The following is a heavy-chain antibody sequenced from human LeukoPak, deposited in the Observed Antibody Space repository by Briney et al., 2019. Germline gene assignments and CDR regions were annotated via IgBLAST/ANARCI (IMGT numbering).Heavy chain of an antibody. Sequence: SETLSLTCTVAVGSISRSDYYWDWLRQPPGKGLEWIGRVYYTGRTDYNPSLVTRVTISIDTSRNQFSLRLSSVTPSDTAVYCCASATGRGSVDPGTSGYITSWGQGTLVTVSS. CDR3: ASATGRGSVDPGTSGYITS. D-gene: IGHD3-22*01. CDR2: VYYTGRT. CDR1: VGSISRSDYY. V-gene: IGHV4-39*01. J-gene: IGHJ5*02.